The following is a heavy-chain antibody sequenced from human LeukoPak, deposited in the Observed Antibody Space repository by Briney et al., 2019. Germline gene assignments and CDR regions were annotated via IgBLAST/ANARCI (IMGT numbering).Heavy chain of an antibody. CDR3: ARRSGGTSDY. D-gene: IGHD3-3*01. CDR1: GYSFTTYW. V-gene: IGHV5-51*01. CDR2: IYPGDSDT. J-gene: IGHJ4*02. Sequence: GESLKISCKGSGYSFTTYWIGWVRQMPGKGLEWMGTIYPGDSDTKYSPSFQGQVTISGDKSLSTAYPQWSSLKASDTAVYYCARRSGGTSDYWGQGTLVTVSS.